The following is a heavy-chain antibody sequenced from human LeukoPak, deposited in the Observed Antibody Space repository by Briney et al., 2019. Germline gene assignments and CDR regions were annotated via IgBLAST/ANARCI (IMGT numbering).Heavy chain of an antibody. J-gene: IGHJ6*03. V-gene: IGHV4-38-2*02. Sequence: PSETLSLTCTVSGYSISSGYYWGWIRQPPGKGLEWIGSLYHSGSTYYNPSLKSRVTISIDTSKNQFSLKLGSVTAADTAVYYCARHVVVLTMVRVYYMDVWGKGTTVTISS. D-gene: IGHD3-10*01. CDR3: ARHVVVLTMVRVYYMDV. CDR2: LYHSGST. CDR1: GYSISSGYY.